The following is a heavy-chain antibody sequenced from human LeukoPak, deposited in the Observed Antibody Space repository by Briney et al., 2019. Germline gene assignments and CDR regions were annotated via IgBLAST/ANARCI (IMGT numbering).Heavy chain of an antibody. J-gene: IGHJ4*02. CDR2: ISSSSSYI. CDR3: ARDRDGGKRSFDY. CDR1: GFTFSSYG. D-gene: IGHD2-15*01. V-gene: IGHV3-21*01. Sequence: GGSLRLSCAASGFTFSSYGMHWVRQAPGKGLEWVSSISSSSSYIYYADSVKGRFTISRDNAKNSLYLQMNSLRAEDTAVYYCARDRDGGKRSFDYWGQGTLVTVSS.